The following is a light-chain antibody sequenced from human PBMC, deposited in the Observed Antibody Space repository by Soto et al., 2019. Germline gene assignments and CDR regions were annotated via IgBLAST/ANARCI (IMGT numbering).Light chain of an antibody. Sequence: QSALTQPASVSGSPGQSITIFCTGTSSDFGAYDYVSWYQQHPGKAPKLMIYEVFNRPSGVSHRFSGSKSGNTASLIISGLQAEDEADYYCSSYTSTNIRVFGTGTKLTVL. CDR3: SSYTSTNIRV. J-gene: IGLJ1*01. CDR1: SSDFGAYDY. V-gene: IGLV2-14*01. CDR2: EVF.